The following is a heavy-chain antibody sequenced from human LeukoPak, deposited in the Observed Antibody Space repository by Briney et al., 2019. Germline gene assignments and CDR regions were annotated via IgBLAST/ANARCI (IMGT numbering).Heavy chain of an antibody. J-gene: IGHJ6*02. D-gene: IGHD3-10*01. Sequence: GGSLRLSCAASGLTFSTYAMTWVRQAPGKGLEWVSSISISEGSTSYAVSVRGRFTISRDNSKNTLSLQMNSLRAEDTAVYYCAKVTGSGTYAWESYGMDGWGQGTTVTVSS. CDR2: ISISEGST. V-gene: IGHV3-23*01. CDR3: AKVTGSGTYAWESYGMDG. CDR1: GLTFSTYA.